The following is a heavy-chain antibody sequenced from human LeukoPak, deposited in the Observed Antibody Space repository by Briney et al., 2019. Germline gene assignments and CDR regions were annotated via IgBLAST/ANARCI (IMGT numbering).Heavy chain of an antibody. CDR2: ISAYNGDT. J-gene: IGHJ4*02. D-gene: IGHD2-2*01. CDR1: GYTFTSYG. CDR3: ARSDCSSTTCYVTFDY. V-gene: IGHV1-18*01. Sequence: ASGKVSCKASGYTFTSYGISWVRQAPGQGLEWMGWISAYNGDTNYAQNLQGRVTMTTDASTSTAYMDLRSLRSDDTAVYYCARSDCSSTTCYVTFDYWGQGTLVIVSS.